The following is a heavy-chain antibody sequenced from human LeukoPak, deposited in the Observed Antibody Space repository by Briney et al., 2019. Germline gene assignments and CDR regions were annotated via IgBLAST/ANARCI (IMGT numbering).Heavy chain of an antibody. J-gene: IGHJ6*02. CDR1: GFTFTNYL. V-gene: IGHV3-23*05. CDR3: VKHITSSYYGIDA. D-gene: IGHD6-6*01. Sequence: PGGSLRLSRAASGFTFTNYLMRWVRQAPGKGLEWVSSVDNAATGTYYADSVRGRFTISRDNSKNTVYLQMNTLRAEDTAVYYCVKHITSSYYGIDAWGQGTTVTVSS. CDR2: VDNAATGT.